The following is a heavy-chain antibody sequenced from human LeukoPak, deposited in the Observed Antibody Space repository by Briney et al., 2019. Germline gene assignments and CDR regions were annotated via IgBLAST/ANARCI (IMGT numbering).Heavy chain of an antibody. Sequence: SETLSLTCTVSGGSISSYYWSWIRQPPGKGLEWIGYIYYSGSTNYNPSLKSRVAISVDTSKNQFSLKLSSVTAADTAVYYCARVSAAMFFFFDYWGQGTLVTVSS. CDR3: ARVSAAMFFFFDY. J-gene: IGHJ4*02. V-gene: IGHV4-59*01. D-gene: IGHD2-2*01. CDR1: GGSISSYY. CDR2: IYYSGST.